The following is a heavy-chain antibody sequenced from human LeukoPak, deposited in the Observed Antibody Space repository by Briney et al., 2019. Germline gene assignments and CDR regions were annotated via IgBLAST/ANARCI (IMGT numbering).Heavy chain of an antibody. Sequence: PGGSLRLSCAASGFTFSSYGMSWVRQAPGKGLEWVSAISGSGGSTYYADSVKGRFTISRDNSKNTLYLQMNSLRAEDTAVYYCARDSPSRRITIFGVVNRNYYYMDVWGKGTTVTVSS. CDR2: ISGSGGST. CDR3: ARDSPSRRITIFGVVNRNYYYMDV. CDR1: GFTFSSYG. D-gene: IGHD3-3*01. V-gene: IGHV3-23*01. J-gene: IGHJ6*03.